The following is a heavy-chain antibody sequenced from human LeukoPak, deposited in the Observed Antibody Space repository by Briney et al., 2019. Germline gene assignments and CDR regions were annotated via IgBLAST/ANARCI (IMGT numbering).Heavy chain of an antibody. D-gene: IGHD3-22*01. Sequence: GGSLRLSCAASGFTFTNYAMSWVRQTPGKGLEWVAATVGSRPDTYYADSVKGRFTISRDNSKNTLYLQMNSPRAEDTAVYYCAKDPDALLYYYDSSGYGLDYWGQGTLVTVSS. CDR3: AKDPDALLYYYDSSGYGLDY. J-gene: IGHJ4*02. V-gene: IGHV3-23*01. CDR2: TVGSRPDT. CDR1: GFTFTNYA.